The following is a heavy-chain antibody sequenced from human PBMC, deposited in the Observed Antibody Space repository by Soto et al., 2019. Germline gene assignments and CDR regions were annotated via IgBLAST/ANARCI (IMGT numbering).Heavy chain of an antibody. D-gene: IGHD5-18*01. Sequence: QITLKESGPTLVKPTQTLTLTCTFSGSSLSTSGVSVGWIRQPLGKALEWLALIYWDDDKRYSPSLKSRLTITKDTSENQVVLTLTNMDPVDTATYYCAHRGYNYVYDAFNIWGQGTMVTVSS. J-gene: IGHJ3*02. V-gene: IGHV2-5*02. CDR1: GSSLSTSGVS. CDR3: AHRGYNYVYDAFNI. CDR2: IYWDDDK.